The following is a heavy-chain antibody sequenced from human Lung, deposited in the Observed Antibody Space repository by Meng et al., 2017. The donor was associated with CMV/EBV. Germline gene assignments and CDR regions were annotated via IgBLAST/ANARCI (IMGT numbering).Heavy chain of an antibody. V-gene: IGHV1-69*05. D-gene: IGHD4-17*01. CDR2: IITLFGTP. Sequence: SVKVSCKASGGTYSTYGISWVRQAPGQGLEWMGGIITLFGTPNYAQRFQGRVTITTDESTSTTYMELRSLRSEDTAVYYCARSLMTTVTTLGYWGQGTLVTGSS. CDR3: ARSLMTTVTTLGY. J-gene: IGHJ4*02. CDR1: GGTYSTYG.